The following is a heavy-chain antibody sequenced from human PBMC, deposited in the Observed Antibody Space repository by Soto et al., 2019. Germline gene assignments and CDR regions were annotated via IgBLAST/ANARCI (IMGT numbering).Heavy chain of an antibody. J-gene: IGHJ4*02. CDR3: ARDLSSYSSSLL. CDR2: INPNSGGT. CDR1: GYTFTGYY. Sequence: ASVKVSCKASGYTFTGYYMHWVRQAPGQGLEWMGWINPNSGGTNYAQKFQGRVTMTRDTPISTAYMELSRLRSDHTAVYYCARDLSSYSSSLLWGQGTLVTASS. D-gene: IGHD6-6*01. V-gene: IGHV1-2*02.